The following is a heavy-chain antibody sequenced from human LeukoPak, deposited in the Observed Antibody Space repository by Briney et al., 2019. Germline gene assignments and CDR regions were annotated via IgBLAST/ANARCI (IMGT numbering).Heavy chain of an antibody. CDR2: IIPIFGTA. CDR3: ARDPEYSSSIDWFDP. J-gene: IGHJ5*02. D-gene: IGHD6-6*01. V-gene: IGHV1-69*13. Sequence: SVTVSCKASGGTFSSYAISWVRRAPGQGLEWMGGIIPIFGTANYAQKFQGRVTITADESTSTAYMELSSLRSEDTAVYYCARDPEYSSSIDWFDPWGQGTLVTVSS. CDR1: GGTFSSYA.